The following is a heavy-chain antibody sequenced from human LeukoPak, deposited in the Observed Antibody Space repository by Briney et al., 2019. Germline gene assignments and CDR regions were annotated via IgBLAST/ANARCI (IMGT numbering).Heavy chain of an antibody. J-gene: IGHJ4*02. CDR2: VFHSGST. Sequence: SETLSLTCTVSGGSISNYWWSWIRQPPGKGLEWIGYVFHSGSTNYNPSLKSRVTISVDTSKKQFSLSLSSVTAADTAVYYCARGYSSSWNYYDNWGQGTLVSVSS. CDR3: ARGYSSSWNYYDN. V-gene: IGHV4-59*01. D-gene: IGHD6-13*01. CDR1: GGSISNYW.